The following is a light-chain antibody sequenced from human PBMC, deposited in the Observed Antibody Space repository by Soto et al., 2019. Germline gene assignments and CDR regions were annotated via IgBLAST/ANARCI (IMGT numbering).Light chain of an antibody. Sequence: EIVLTQSPGTLSLSPGERATLSCRTGQSVSGNYLIWYQQKPGQPPRHLIYGVSSRATGIPDRFSGSGSGTDFTLTISRLEPEDFAVYYCQQFSAFGQGTKVELK. J-gene: IGKJ1*01. CDR3: QQFSA. CDR1: QSVSGNY. V-gene: IGKV3-20*01. CDR2: GVS.